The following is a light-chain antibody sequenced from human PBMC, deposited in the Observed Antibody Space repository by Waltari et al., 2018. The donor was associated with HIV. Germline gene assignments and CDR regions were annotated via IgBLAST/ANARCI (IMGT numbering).Light chain of an antibody. CDR3: AAWDDMLSGPV. CDR2: RND. J-gene: IGLJ2*01. Sequence: SVLTQPPSASGTPGQRVTISCSGTGSNIGSNYVYWYQQLPGTTPNLLVYRNDQRPSEVPDRFSGSKSGTSASLAISGLRSEDEADYYCAAWDDMLSGPVFGGGTKLTVL. V-gene: IGLV1-47*01. CDR1: GSNIGSNY.